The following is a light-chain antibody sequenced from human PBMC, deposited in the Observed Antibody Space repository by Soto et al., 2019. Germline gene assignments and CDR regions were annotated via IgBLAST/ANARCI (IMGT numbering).Light chain of an antibody. V-gene: IGKV1-5*03. Sequence: IQMTQSPSTLSASVGDRVAITCRASQSIGIWLAWYQKKPGKAPRFLIYKASTLQTGVPSRFSGSGSGTEFTLTISSLQPDEFATYYCQQYNDYSWTVGQGTKVEIK. CDR2: KAS. CDR1: QSIGIW. J-gene: IGKJ1*01. CDR3: QQYNDYSWT.